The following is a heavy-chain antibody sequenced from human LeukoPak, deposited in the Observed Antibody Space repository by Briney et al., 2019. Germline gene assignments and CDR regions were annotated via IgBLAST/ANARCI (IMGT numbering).Heavy chain of an antibody. CDR2: INAGNGNT. V-gene: IGHV1-3*01. D-gene: IGHD5-18*01. CDR3: ARTSLRGYSYLGY. Sequence: ASVKVSCKASGYTFTGYYMHWVRQAPGQGLEWMGWINAGNGNTKYSQKFQGRVTITRDTSASTAYMELSSLRSEDTAVYYCARTSLRGYSYLGYWGQGTLVTVSS. J-gene: IGHJ4*02. CDR1: GYTFTGYY.